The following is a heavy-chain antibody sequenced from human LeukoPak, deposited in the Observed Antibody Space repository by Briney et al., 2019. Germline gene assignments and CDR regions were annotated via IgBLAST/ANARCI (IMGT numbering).Heavy chain of an antibody. J-gene: IGHJ6*03. Sequence: PSETLSLTCTVSGGSISSSSYYWGWIRQPPGKGLEWIGSIYYTGSSHYNPSLKSRVTISVDTSKNQFSLKLSSVTAADTAVYYCARIRKSGYSYGFAWSYYYYYYMDVWGKGTTVTVSS. D-gene: IGHD5-18*01. CDR2: IYYTGSS. V-gene: IGHV4-39*07. CDR1: GGSISSSSYY. CDR3: ARIRKSGYSYGFAWSYYYYYYMDV.